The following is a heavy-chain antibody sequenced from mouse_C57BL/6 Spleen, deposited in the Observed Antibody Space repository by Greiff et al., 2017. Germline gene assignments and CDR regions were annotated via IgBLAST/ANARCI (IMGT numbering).Heavy chain of an antibody. J-gene: IGHJ4*01. CDR2: IYPRSGNT. V-gene: IGHV1-81*01. Sequence: VMLVESGAELARPGASVKLSCKASGYTFTSYGISWVKQRTGQGLEWIGEIYPRSGNTYYNEKFKGKATLTADKSSSTAYMELRSLTSEDSAVYFCAREYGSSSYAMDYWGQGTSVTVSS. CDR1: GYTFTSYG. D-gene: IGHD1-1*01. CDR3: AREYGSSSYAMDY.